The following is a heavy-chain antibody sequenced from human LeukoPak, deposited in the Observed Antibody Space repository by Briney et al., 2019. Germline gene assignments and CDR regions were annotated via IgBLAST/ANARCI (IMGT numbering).Heavy chain of an antibody. J-gene: IGHJ6*03. Sequence: SVKVSCKASGGTFSSYAISWVRQAPGQGLEWMGGIIPIFGTANYAQKFQGRVTITTDESTSTAYMELSSLRSEDTAVYYCATSSITIPLYYYYYMDVWGKGTTVTVSS. CDR1: GGTFSSYA. CDR3: ATSSITIPLYYYYYMDV. V-gene: IGHV1-69*05. CDR2: IIPIFGTA. D-gene: IGHD3-3*01.